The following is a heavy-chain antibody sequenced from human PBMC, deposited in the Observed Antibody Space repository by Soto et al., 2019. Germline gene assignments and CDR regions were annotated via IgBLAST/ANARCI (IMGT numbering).Heavy chain of an antibody. Sequence: EVQLLESGGGLAQRGGSLRLSCTTSGFTFSRYAMNWVRQAPGKGLEWVSVISGSGGGTYYADSAKGRFTISRDNAKNMLYLQLNSQRAEDTAVYYCAKEGFSAFDPTYYFDFWGQGTLVTVSS. J-gene: IGHJ4*02. CDR2: ISGSGGGT. CDR1: GFTFSRYA. V-gene: IGHV3-23*01. D-gene: IGHD5-12*01. CDR3: AKEGFSAFDPTYYFDF.